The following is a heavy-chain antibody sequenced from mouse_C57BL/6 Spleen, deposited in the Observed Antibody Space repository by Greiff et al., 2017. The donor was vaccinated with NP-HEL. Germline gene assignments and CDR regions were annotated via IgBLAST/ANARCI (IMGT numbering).Heavy chain of an antibody. CDR1: GYTFTDYY. Sequence: VQLKQSGPELVKPGASVKISCKASGYTFTDYYMNWVKQSHGKGLEWIGDINPNNGGTSYNQKFKGKATLTVDKSSSTAYMELRSLTSEDSAVYYCERIHDGYYYWFAYWGQGTLVTVSA. J-gene: IGHJ3*01. D-gene: IGHD2-3*01. CDR3: ERIHDGYYYWFAY. CDR2: INPNNGGT. V-gene: IGHV1-26*01.